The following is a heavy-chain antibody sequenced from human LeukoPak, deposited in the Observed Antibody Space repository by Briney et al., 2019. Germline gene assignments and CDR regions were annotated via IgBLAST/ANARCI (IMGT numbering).Heavy chain of an antibody. D-gene: IGHD3-10*01. CDR3: AKRWFGAYHFDY. V-gene: IGHV3-9*01. Sequence: GGSLRLSCAASGVTFDDYPMHWVRRAPGQGLERVSGISWNSGTIGYADSVKGRFTISRDNAKNSLYLEMNSLRAEDTALYYCAKRWFGAYHFDYWGQGTLVTVSS. CDR1: GVTFDDYP. CDR2: ISWNSGTI. J-gene: IGHJ4*02.